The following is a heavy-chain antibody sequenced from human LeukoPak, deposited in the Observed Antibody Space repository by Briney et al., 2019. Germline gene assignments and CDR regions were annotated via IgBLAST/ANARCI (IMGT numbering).Heavy chain of an antibody. D-gene: IGHD6-19*01. CDR2: IYYSGST. J-gene: IGHJ4*02. CDR1: GGSISSYY. Sequence: SGTLSLTCTVSGGSISSYYWSWIRQPPGKGLEWIGYIYYSGSTNYNPSLKSRVTISVDTSKNQFSLKLSSVTAADTAVYYCARARDSSGWYTDFDYWGQGTLVTVSS. CDR3: ARARDSSGWYTDFDY. V-gene: IGHV4-59*01.